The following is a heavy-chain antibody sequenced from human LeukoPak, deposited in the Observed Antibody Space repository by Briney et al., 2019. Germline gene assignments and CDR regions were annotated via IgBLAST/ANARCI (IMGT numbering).Heavy chain of an antibody. CDR2: ISSSSSYI. D-gene: IGHD3-22*01. CDR1: GFTFSSYS. V-gene: IGHV3-21*01. J-gene: IGHJ3*02. CDR3: ARDGYYYDSSGYYQEAFDI. Sequence: GGSLRLSCAASGFTFSSYSMNWVRQAPGKGLEWVSSISSSSSYIYYADSVKGRFTISRDNAKNSLYLQMNSLRAEDTAVYYCARDGYYYDSSGYYQEAFDICGKGTMVTVSS.